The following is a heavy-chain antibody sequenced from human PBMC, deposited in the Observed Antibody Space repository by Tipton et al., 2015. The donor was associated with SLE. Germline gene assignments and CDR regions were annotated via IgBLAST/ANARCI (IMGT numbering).Heavy chain of an antibody. CDR2: VFSSGTT. J-gene: IGHJ4*02. CDR3: ARYFYDSSGVCLFDL. CDR1: SGSVSSGAYY. Sequence: TLSLTCTVSSGSVSSGAYYWSWIRQHPGKGLEWIGYVFSSGTTYYNPSLQGRLSMSLDTSKNQLSLQLSSVTSADTAVYYCARYFYDSSGVCLFDLCGQGTLVTVSS. V-gene: IGHV4-31*03. D-gene: IGHD3-22*01.